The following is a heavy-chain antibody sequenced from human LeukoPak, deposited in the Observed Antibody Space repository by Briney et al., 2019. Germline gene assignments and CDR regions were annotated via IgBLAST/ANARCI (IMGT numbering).Heavy chain of an antibody. CDR1: GFTFDDYA. CDR3: AKDIACSSTSCYYYYGMDV. CDR2: ISWNSGSI. D-gene: IGHD2-2*01. J-gene: IGHJ6*02. Sequence: GGSLRLPCAASGFTFDDYAMHWVRQAPGKGLEWVSGISWNSGSIGYADSVKGRFTISRDNAKNSLYLQMNSLRAEDTALYYCAKDIACSSTSCYYYYGMDVWGQGTTVTVSS. V-gene: IGHV3-9*01.